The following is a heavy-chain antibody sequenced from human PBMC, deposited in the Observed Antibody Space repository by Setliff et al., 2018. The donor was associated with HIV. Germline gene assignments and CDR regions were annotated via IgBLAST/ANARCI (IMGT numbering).Heavy chain of an antibody. V-gene: IGHV1-3*04. CDR1: GYKLTNYA. CDR2: INTANGNT. J-gene: IGHJ4*02. Sequence: ASVKVSCKASGYKLTNYAVHWVRQAPGQRLEWMGWINTANGNTIYSQKFQGRVTTTRDTSASTAYMDLSSLRSEDTAVYYCARDDGRSWLIDYWGQGTPVTVSS. CDR3: ARDDGRSWLIDY. D-gene: IGHD6-13*01.